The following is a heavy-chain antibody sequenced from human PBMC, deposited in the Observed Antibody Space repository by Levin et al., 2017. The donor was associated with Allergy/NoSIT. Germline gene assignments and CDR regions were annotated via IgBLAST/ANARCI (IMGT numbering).Heavy chain of an antibody. Sequence: GGSLRLSCAVSGFAFSSYGMHWVRQAPGKGLEWVAGISDDGSKKYYADSVKGRFTISRDNFKNTLYLQMNSLRVEYTAVYYCAKVRRELVIATDAFDIWGPGTMVTVSS. CDR2: ISDDGSKK. CDR1: GFAFSSYG. J-gene: IGHJ3*02. CDR3: AKVRRELVIATDAFDI. V-gene: IGHV3-30*18. D-gene: IGHD3-9*01.